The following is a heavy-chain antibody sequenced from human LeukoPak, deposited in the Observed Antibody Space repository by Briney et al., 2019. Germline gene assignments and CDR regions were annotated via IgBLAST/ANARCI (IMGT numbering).Heavy chain of an antibody. CDR2: ISSSGSTI. CDR1: GFTFSSYE. J-gene: IGHJ4*02. V-gene: IGHV3-48*03. Sequence: PGGSLRLSCAASGFTFSSYEMNWVRQAPGKGLEWVSYISSSGSTIYYADSVKGRFTISRDNAKNSLYLQMNSLRAEDTAVYYCARDRRPRAFDYWGQGTLVTVSS. CDR3: ARDRRPRAFDY.